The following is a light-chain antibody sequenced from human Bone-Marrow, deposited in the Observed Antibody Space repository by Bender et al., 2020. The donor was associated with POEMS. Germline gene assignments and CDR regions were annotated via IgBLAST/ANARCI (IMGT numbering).Light chain of an antibody. CDR2: QDK. J-gene: IGLJ2*01. CDR3: QAWLSSTVL. CDR1: NLGQTY. V-gene: IGLV3-1*01. Sequence: SYALTQPASVSVSPGQTASISCSGENLGQTYVSWYQLRPGQSPILVIYQDKKRPAGIPERFSGSSSGNTATLTISGTQTIDEADYFCQAWLSSTVLFGAGTKMTVL.